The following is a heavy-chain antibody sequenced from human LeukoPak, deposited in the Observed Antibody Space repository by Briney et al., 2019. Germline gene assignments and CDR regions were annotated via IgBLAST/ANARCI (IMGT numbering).Heavy chain of an antibody. V-gene: IGHV3-33*06. CDR1: GFTFSSYG. J-gene: IGHJ4*02. CDR3: AKDPLQYYYDSSGYYSYYFDY. CDR2: IWYDGSNK. Sequence: GGSLRLSCAASGFTFSSYGMHWVRQAPGKGLEWVAVIWYDGSNKYYADSVKGRFTISRDNSKNTLYLQMNSLRAEDTAVYYCAKDPLQYYYDSSGYYSYYFDYWGQGTLVTVSS. D-gene: IGHD3-22*01.